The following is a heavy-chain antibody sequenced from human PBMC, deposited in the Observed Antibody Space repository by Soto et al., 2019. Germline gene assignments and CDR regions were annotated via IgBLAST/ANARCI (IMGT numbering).Heavy chain of an antibody. CDR1: GFTFSSYG. Sequence: QVQLVESGGGVVQPGRSLRLSCAASGFTFSSYGMHWVRQAPGKGLEWVAVISYDGSNKYYADSVKGRFTISRNNHKNKLDLQMNSHRAEDTAVYYCEKELRGVATGRITPDNSPFDYWGQETLVTVSS. CDR3: EKELRGVATGRITPDNSPFDY. J-gene: IGHJ4*02. CDR2: ISYDGSNK. D-gene: IGHD1-20*01. V-gene: IGHV3-30*18.